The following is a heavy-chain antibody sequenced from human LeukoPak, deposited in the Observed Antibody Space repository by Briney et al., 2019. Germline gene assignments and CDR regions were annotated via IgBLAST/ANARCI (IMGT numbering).Heavy chain of an antibody. J-gene: IGHJ4*02. Sequence: GGSLRLSCAASGFTFSRYGMSWVRQAPGKGLEWVSAISGSGGRTYYADSVRGRFTISRDNAKNSLYLQMNSLRVDDTAVYYCARDRLHYGEYEKTLDYWGQGTLVTVSS. D-gene: IGHD4-17*01. CDR1: GFTFSRYG. CDR3: ARDRLHYGEYEKTLDY. V-gene: IGHV3-23*01. CDR2: ISGSGGRT.